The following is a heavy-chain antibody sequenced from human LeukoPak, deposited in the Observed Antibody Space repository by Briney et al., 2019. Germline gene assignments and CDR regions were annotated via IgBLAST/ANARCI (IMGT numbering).Heavy chain of an antibody. CDR3: ARGRGYGSGSYCY. CDR1: GGSFSGYY. V-gene: IGHV4-34*01. CDR2: INHSGST. D-gene: IGHD3-10*01. Sequence: GALSLSFAVYGGSFSGYYWSWIRPPPGKGLEWIGEINHSGSTNYNPSLKSRVTISVDTSKNQFSLKLSSVTAADTAVYYCARGRGYGSGSYCYWGQGTLVTVSS. J-gene: IGHJ4*02.